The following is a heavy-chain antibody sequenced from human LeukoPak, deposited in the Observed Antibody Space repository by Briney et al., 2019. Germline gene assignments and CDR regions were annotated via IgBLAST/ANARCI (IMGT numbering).Heavy chain of an antibody. CDR1: GGSVSSGSYY. CDR2: IYYSGST. D-gene: IGHD3-22*01. J-gene: IGHJ3*02. V-gene: IGHV4-61*01. CDR3: ARDINYYDSSGSDAFDI. Sequence: SETLSLTCTVSGGSVSSGSYYWSWIRQPPGKGLEWIGYIYYSGSTYYNPSLKSRVTISVDTSKNQFSLKLSSVTAADTAVYYCARDINYYDSSGSDAFDIWGQGTMVTVSS.